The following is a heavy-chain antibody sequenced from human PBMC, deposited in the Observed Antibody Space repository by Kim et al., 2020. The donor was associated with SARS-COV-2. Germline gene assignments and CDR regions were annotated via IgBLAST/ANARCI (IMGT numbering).Heavy chain of an antibody. Sequence: SVKVSCKASGGTFSSYAISWVRQAPGQGLEWMGGIIPIFGTANYAQKFQGRVTITADESTSTAYMELSSLRSEDTAVYYCARGGGCSSTSCYTSFDYWGQGTLVTVSS. D-gene: IGHD2-2*02. CDR3: ARGGGCSSTSCYTSFDY. V-gene: IGHV1-69*13. CDR1: GGTFSSYA. J-gene: IGHJ4*02. CDR2: IIPIFGTA.